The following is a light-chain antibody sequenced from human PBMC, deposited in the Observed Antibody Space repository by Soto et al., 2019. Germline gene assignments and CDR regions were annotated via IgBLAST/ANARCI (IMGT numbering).Light chain of an antibody. CDR3: QQRSNWPLS. Sequence: DIVLTQSPATLSLSPGERATLSCRASQYISNYLAWYQQKPGRAPRLLVYDASNRATGIPARFSGSGSGTDFTLTISSLEPEDVAVYYCQQRSNWPLSFGGGTKVEIK. J-gene: IGKJ4*01. CDR1: QYISNY. V-gene: IGKV3-11*01. CDR2: DAS.